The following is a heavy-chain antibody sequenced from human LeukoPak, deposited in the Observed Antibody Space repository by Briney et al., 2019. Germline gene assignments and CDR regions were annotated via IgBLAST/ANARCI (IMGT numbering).Heavy chain of an antibody. D-gene: IGHD3-22*01. Sequence: GGSLRLSCATSGFSFSSYAMSWVRQAPGKGLEWVSAMSSSDDGRYYAASVRGRFTISRDTSRSTLYLQMNSLRAEDTAVYYCAKEYNYYDSSEYYYYYYMDAWGKGTTVTVSS. J-gene: IGHJ6*03. CDR3: AKEYNYYDSSEYYYYYYMDA. CDR2: MSSSDDGR. V-gene: IGHV3-23*01. CDR1: GFSFSSYA.